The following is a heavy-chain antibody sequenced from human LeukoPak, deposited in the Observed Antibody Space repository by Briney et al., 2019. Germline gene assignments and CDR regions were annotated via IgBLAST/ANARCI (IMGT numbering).Heavy chain of an antibody. CDR2: IYHSGST. CDR3: ARNANRGSTFDY. V-gene: IGHV4-38-2*01. D-gene: IGHD1-26*01. CDR1: GYSISSGYY. Sequence: SETLSLTCAVFGYSISSGYYWGWIRQPPGKGLEWIGSIYHSGSTYYNPSLKSRVTISVDTSKNQFSLKLSSVTAADTAVYYCARNANRGSTFDYWGQGTLVTVSS. J-gene: IGHJ4*02.